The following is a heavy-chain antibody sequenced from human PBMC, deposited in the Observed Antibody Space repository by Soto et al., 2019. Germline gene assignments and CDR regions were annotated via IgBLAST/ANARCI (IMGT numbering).Heavy chain of an antibody. D-gene: IGHD3-10*01. CDR1: GFTFSSCG. CDR3: ARDRSGSYPPGDGMDV. V-gene: IGHV3-21*01. J-gene: IGHJ6*02. CDR2: ISSSSSHT. Sequence: PGGSLRLSCAASGFTFSSCGMNWVRQAPGKGLEWVSAISSSSSHTYYADSVKGRFTISRDNAKNSLYLQVNSLRAEDTAVYYCARDRSGSYPPGDGMDVWGQGTTVTVSS.